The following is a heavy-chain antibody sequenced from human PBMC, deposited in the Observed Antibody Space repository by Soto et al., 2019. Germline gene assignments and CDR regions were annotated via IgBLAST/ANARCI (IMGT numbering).Heavy chain of an antibody. CDR1: GDSVSSNSVA. D-gene: IGHD1-1*01. CDR3: ARDYGNHFPFDY. CDR2: TFYRSKWYN. V-gene: IGHV6-1*01. Sequence: SQTLSLTCAISGDSVSSNSVAWNWIRQSPSRGLEWLGRTFYRSKWYNDYAVAVKSRITINPDTSKNQFSLQLNSVTPDDTAVYYCARDYGNHFPFDYWGQGTLVTVSS. J-gene: IGHJ4*02.